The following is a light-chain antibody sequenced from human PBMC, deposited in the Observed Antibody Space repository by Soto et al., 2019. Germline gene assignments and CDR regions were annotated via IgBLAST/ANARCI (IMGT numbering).Light chain of an antibody. CDR1: QSVSIN. Sequence: EIVMTQSPATLSVSPGERATLSCRASQSVSINLAWYQQKPGQAPRLLISGASTRATGIPGRFSSSGSGTEFTLTISRLQSEDFAVYYCQQYNNWPPYTFGQGTKLEIK. CDR3: QQYNNWPPYT. CDR2: GAS. V-gene: IGKV3-15*01. J-gene: IGKJ2*01.